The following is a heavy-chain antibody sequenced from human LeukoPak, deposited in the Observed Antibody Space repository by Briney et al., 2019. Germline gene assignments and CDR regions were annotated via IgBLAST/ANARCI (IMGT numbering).Heavy chain of an antibody. CDR1: GFTFSSYA. CDR3: AKDALWEYCSSTSCYEEYYFDY. CDR2: ISGSGGST. Sequence: GGSLRLSCAASGFTFSSYAMSWVHQAPGKGLEWVSAISGSGGSTYYADSVKGRFTISRDNSKNTLYLQMNSLRAEDTAVYYCAKDALWEYCSSTSCYEEYYFDYWGQGTLVTVSS. J-gene: IGHJ4*02. D-gene: IGHD2-2*01. V-gene: IGHV3-23*01.